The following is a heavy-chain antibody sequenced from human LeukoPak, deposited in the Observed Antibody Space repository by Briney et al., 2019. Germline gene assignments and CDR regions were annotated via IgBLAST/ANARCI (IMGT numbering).Heavy chain of an antibody. Sequence: SETLSLTCTVSGGSINNYYWSWIRQPPGKGLEWIAYIYYSGSTNYNPSLKSRVTISVDTSKNQFSLKLSSVTAADTAVYYCARLMINYGSGTYFDYWGQGTLVTVSS. V-gene: IGHV4-59*08. J-gene: IGHJ4*02. CDR2: IYYSGST. D-gene: IGHD3-10*01. CDR1: GGSINNYY. CDR3: ARLMINYGSGTYFDY.